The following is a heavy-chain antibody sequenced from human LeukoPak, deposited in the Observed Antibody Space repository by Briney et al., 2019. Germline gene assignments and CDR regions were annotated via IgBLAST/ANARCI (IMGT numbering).Heavy chain of an antibody. J-gene: IGHJ4*02. CDR2: IYYSGST. Sequence: SETLSLTCTVSGGSISSSSYYWGCIRQPPGKGLEWIGSIYYSGSTYYNPSLKSRVTISVDTSKNQFSLRLSSVTAADTAVYYCARRPYTSGWYYYFDYWGQGTLVTVSS. D-gene: IGHD6-19*01. CDR1: GGSISSSSYY. CDR3: ARRPYTSGWYYYFDY. V-gene: IGHV4-39*01.